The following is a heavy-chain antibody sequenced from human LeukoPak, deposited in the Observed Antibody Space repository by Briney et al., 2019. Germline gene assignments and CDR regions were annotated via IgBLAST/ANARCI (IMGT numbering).Heavy chain of an antibody. Sequence: GGSLRLSCAASGFTFSSYSMNWVRQAPGKGLEWVSYISSSSSTIYYADSVKGRFTISRDNSKNALYLQMNSLRAEDTALYYCAKEGSGSLYYLHYWGQGTLVSVSS. V-gene: IGHV3-48*04. CDR3: AKEGSGSLYYLHY. CDR1: GFTFSSYS. CDR2: ISSSSSTI. J-gene: IGHJ4*02. D-gene: IGHD1-26*01.